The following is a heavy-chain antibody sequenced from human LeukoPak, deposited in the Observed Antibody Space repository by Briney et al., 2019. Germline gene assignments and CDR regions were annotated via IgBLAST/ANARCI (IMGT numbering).Heavy chain of an antibody. V-gene: IGHV3-11*03. Sequence: PGGPLRLSCAASGFTFSDYYMTWIRQSPGKGLEWISYISSSSSYTNYADSVKGRFTISRDNAKSSLYLQMNSLRAEDTAVYYCARRPYYYESGSYHGMDVWGQGTTVTVSS. J-gene: IGHJ6*02. CDR3: ARRPYYYESGSYHGMDV. CDR2: ISSSSSYT. CDR1: GFTFSDYY. D-gene: IGHD3-10*01.